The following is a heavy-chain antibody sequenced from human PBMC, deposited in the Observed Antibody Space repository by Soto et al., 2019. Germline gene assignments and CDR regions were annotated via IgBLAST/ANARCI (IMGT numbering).Heavy chain of an antibody. CDR2: ISSSSSYI. CDR3: ARDTGYSYGYSYYYYMDV. CDR1: GFTFSSYS. V-gene: IGHV3-21*01. J-gene: IGHJ6*03. D-gene: IGHD5-18*01. Sequence: EVQLVESGGGLVKPGGSLRLSCAASGFTFSSYSMNWVRQAPGKGLEWVSSISSSSSYIYYAGSVKGRFTISRDNAKNSLYLQMNSLRAEDTAVYYCARDTGYSYGYSYYYYMDVWGKGTTVTVSS.